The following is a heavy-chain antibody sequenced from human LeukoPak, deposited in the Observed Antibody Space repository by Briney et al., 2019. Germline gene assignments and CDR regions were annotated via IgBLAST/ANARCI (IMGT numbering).Heavy chain of an antibody. CDR1: GYTFTSYD. V-gene: IGHV1-8*01. CDR2: MNPNSGNT. Sequence: ASVKVSCKASGYTFTSYDINWVRQATGQGLEWMGWMNPNSGNTGYAQKFQGRVTMTRNTSISTAYMALSSLRSEDTAVYYCARSNMVRGVIISRPLGYWGQGTLVTVSS. CDR3: ARSNMVRGVIISRPLGY. J-gene: IGHJ4*02. D-gene: IGHD3-10*01.